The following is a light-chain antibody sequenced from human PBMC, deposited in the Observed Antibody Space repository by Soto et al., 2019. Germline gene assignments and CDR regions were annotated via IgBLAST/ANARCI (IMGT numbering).Light chain of an antibody. J-gene: IGKJ1*01. CDR1: QSVSSI. CDR3: QQYDKWPPT. CDR2: GAS. V-gene: IGKV3-15*01. Sequence: EIVLTQTPGTVSLSPGERATLSCRASQSVSSILAWYQQKPGQAPRLLIYGASTRATGIPVRFSGSGSGTEFTLTISSLQSEDFAVYYCQQYDKWPPTFGQGTKVDIK.